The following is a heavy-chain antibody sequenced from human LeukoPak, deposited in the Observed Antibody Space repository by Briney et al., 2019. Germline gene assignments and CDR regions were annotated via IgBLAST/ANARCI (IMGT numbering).Heavy chain of an antibody. Sequence: SETLSLTCTVSGGSISSGGYYWSWIRQPPGKGLEWIGYIYHSGSTYYNPSLKSRVTISVDRSKNQFSLKLSSVTAADTAVYYCARARRDIVVVPAPDVWGKGTTVTVSS. V-gene: IGHV4-30-2*01. D-gene: IGHD2-2*01. CDR3: ARARRDIVVVPAPDV. J-gene: IGHJ6*04. CDR1: GGSISSGGYY. CDR2: IYHSGST.